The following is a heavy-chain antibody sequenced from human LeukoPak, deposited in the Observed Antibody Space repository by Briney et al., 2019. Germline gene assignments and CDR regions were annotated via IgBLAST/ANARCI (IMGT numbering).Heavy chain of an antibody. Sequence: TGGSLRLSCAASGFTFSSYGMSWVRQAPGKGLEWVSAISGSGGSTYYADSVKGRFTISRDNSKNTLYLQMNSLRAEDTAVYYCAKVAGVSGTGDVDYWGQGTLVTVSS. J-gene: IGHJ4*02. D-gene: IGHD1-1*01. V-gene: IGHV3-23*01. CDR3: AKVAGVSGTGDVDY. CDR1: GFTFSSYG. CDR2: ISGSGGST.